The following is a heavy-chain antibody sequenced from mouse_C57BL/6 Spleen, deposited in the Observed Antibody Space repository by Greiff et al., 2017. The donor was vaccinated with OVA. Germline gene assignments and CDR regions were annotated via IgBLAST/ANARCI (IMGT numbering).Heavy chain of an antibody. Sequence: EVKLVESGGGLVKPGGSLKLSCAASGFTFSSYAMSWVRQTPEKRLEWVATISDGGSYTYYPDNVKGRFTISRDNAKNNLYLQMSQLKSEDTGMYYCARGPGGAYYDYDRGGFDYWGQGTTRTVSS. D-gene: IGHD2-4*01. J-gene: IGHJ2*01. CDR3: ARGPGGAYYDYDRGGFDY. CDR1: GFTFSSYA. CDR2: ISDGGSYT. V-gene: IGHV5-4*03.